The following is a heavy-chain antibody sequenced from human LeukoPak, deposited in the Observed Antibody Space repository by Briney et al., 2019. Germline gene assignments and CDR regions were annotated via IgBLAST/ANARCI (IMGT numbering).Heavy chain of an antibody. Sequence: GGSLRLSCAASGFTFSSNGMNWVRQAPGKGLEWVSYISATGGTIYYADSVKGRFTISRDNAKNSLYLQMNSLRAEDTAVYYCARDLSIAARPSAFDIWGQGTMVTVSS. CDR1: GFTFSSNG. CDR3: ARDLSIAARPSAFDI. D-gene: IGHD6-6*01. V-gene: IGHV3-48*04. J-gene: IGHJ3*02. CDR2: ISATGGTI.